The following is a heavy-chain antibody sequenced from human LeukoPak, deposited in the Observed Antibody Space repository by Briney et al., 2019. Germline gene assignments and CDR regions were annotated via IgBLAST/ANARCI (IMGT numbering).Heavy chain of an antibody. V-gene: IGHV4-34*01. J-gene: IGHJ4*02. CDR1: GGSFSGYY. D-gene: IGHD3-9*01. CDR2: INHSGST. Sequence: SETLSLTCAVYGGSFSGYYWSWIRQPPGKGLEWIGEINHSGSTNYNPSLKSRVTISVDTSKNQFSLKLSSVTAADTAVYYCARGGSVLRYFDWLLGQFDYWGQGTLVTVSS. CDR3: ARGGSVLRYFDWLLGQFDY.